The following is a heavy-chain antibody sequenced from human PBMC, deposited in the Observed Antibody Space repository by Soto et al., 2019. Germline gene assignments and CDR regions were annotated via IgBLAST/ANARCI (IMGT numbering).Heavy chain of an antibody. D-gene: IGHD6-19*01. J-gene: IGHJ4*01. Sequence: QGHLEQSGAEVKRPGSSVKVSCKASGATFNFFAISWVRQAPGPGLEWMGGVVPLSGAATYAQKFQGRLPITAAESSSTAYMDLSSLTSDDTAVYYCARHTGQWLYYFDYWGPGSLVTVSS. CDR3: ARHTGQWLYYFDY. CDR1: GATFNFFA. V-gene: IGHV1-69*01. CDR2: VVPLSGAA.